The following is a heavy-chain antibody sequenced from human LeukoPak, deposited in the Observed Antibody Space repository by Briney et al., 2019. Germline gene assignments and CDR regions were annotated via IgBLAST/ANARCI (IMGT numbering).Heavy chain of an antibody. V-gene: IGHV4-4*07. CDR3: AREGGSSRSLEN. D-gene: IGHD1-26*01. CDR1: GGSISSSY. J-gene: IGHJ4*02. CDR2: IYASGSS. Sequence: PSETLSLTCNVPGGSISSSYWSWIRQPAGKGLEWIGRIYASGSSNYNPSLKSRVTMSVDTSKNQFSLNLSSVTAADTAVYYCAREGGSSRSLENWGQGTLVTVSS.